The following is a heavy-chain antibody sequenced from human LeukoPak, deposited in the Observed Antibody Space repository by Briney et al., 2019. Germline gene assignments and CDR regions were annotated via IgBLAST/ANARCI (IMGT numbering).Heavy chain of an antibody. D-gene: IGHD3-3*01. CDR1: GYTFTGYY. V-gene: IGHV1-2*02. CDR2: INPNSGGT. J-gene: IGHJ5*02. Sequence: ASVKVSCKASGYTFTGYYMHWVRQAPGQGLEWMGWINPNSGGTNYAQKFQGRVTMTRDTSISTAYMELSRLRSDDTAVYYCARDHIRRSGYSLLRFDPWGQGTLVTVSS. CDR3: ARDHIRRSGYSLLRFDP.